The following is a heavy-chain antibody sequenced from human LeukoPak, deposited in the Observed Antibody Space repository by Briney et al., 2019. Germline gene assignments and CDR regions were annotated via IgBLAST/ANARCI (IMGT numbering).Heavy chain of an antibody. D-gene: IGHD3-9*01. CDR1: GGSISSYY. J-gene: IGHJ6*02. Sequence: SETLSLTCTVSGGSISSYYWSWIRQPPGKGLEWIGYIYYSGSTNYNPSLKSRVTISVDTSKNQFSLKLSSVTAADTAVYYCARSFYYDISYYYYYGMDVWGQGTTVTVSS. CDR3: ARSFYYDISYYYYYGMDV. V-gene: IGHV4-59*08. CDR2: IYYSGST.